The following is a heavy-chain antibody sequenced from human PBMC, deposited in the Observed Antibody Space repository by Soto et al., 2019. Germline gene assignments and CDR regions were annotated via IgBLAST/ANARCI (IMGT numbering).Heavy chain of an antibody. CDR3: ARDQYYDYFCGSYRYTPSYYYYGKDV. CDR1: GYTFTSYG. J-gene: IGHJ6*02. D-gene: IGHD3-16*02. CDR2: ISAYNGNT. V-gene: IGHV1-18*01. Sequence: ASVKVSCKASGYTFTSYGISWVRQAPVQGLEWMGWISAYNGNTNYAQKLQGRVTMTTDTSTSTAYMELRSLRSDDTAVYYCARDQYYDYFCGSYRYTPSYYYYGKDVWGQGTTVIVSS.